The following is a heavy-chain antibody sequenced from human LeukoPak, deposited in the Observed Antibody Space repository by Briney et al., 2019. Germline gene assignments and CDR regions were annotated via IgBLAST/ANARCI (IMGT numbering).Heavy chain of an antibody. CDR1: GGSISSSSYY. Sequence: KPSETLSLTCTVSGGSISSSSYYWSWIRQPAGKGLEWIGRIYTSGSTNYNPSLKSRVTMSVDTSKNQFSLKLSSVTAADTAVYYCAREYDFSPGYFDYWGQGTLVTVSS. V-gene: IGHV4-61*02. J-gene: IGHJ4*02. CDR2: IYTSGST. CDR3: AREYDFSPGYFDY. D-gene: IGHD3-3*01.